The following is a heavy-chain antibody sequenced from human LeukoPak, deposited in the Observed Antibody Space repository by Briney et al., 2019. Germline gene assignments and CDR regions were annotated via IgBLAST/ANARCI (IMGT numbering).Heavy chain of an antibody. J-gene: IGHJ4*02. CDR2: IIPIFGTA. CDR3: ARDRYYDSSGYYY. V-gene: IGHV1-69*05. D-gene: IGHD3-22*01. Sequence: SVKVSCKASGGTVSSYAISWVRQAPGQGLEWMGRIIPIFGTANYAQKFQGRVTITTDESTSTAYMELSSLRSEDTAVYYCARDRYYDSSGYYYWGQGTLVTVSS. CDR1: GGTVSSYA.